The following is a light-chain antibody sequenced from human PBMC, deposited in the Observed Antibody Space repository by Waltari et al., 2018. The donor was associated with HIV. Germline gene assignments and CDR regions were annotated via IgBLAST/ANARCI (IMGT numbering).Light chain of an antibody. Sequence: QAGLTQPPSVSKALRQTATLTCTGNITHVGDQGAAWLQQHQGHPPKLLSSRNNNRPSGISERFSASRSGNTASLTITGLQPEDEADYYCSAWDSSLSAWVFGGGTKLTVL. CDR3: SAWDSSLSAWV. V-gene: IGLV10-54*01. J-gene: IGLJ3*02. CDR2: RNN. CDR1: ITHVGDQG.